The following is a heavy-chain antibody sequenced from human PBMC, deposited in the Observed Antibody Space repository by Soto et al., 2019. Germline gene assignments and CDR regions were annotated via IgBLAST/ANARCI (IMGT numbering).Heavy chain of an antibody. CDR2: ISAYNGNT. Sequence: ASVKVSCKASGYTFTSYGISWVRQAPGQGLEWMGWISAYNGNTKYSQKFQGRVTITRDTSASTAYMELSRLRSDDTAVYYCARTCGGDCYSAYYGMDVWGQGTTVTVSS. CDR1: GYTFTSYG. V-gene: IGHV1-18*01. D-gene: IGHD2-21*02. CDR3: ARTCGGDCYSAYYGMDV. J-gene: IGHJ6*02.